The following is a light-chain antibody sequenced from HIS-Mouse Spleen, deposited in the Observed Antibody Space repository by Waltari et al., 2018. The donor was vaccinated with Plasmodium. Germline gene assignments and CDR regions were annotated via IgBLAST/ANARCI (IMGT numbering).Light chain of an antibody. CDR2: EDS. CDR1: AFPQEY. J-gene: IGLJ3*02. CDR3: YSTDSSGNHRV. V-gene: IGLV3-10*01. Sequence: SYELTQPPSVSVSPGQTARITRSGDAFPQEYAYWYQQKAGQAPVLGIYEDSKRPSGIPERFSGSSSGTMATLTISGAQVEDEADYYCYSTDSSGNHRVFGGGTKLTVL.